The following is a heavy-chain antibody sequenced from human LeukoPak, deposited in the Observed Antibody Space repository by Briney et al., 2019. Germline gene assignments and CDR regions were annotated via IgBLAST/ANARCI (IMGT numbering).Heavy chain of an antibody. CDR3: ARANSSNGSYFDY. V-gene: IGHV1-69*02. Sequence: SVKVSCKASGVTFSSYTISWVRQAPGQGLEWMGRIIPILGIANYAQKFQGRVTITADKSTSTAYMELSSLRSEDTAVYYCARANSSNGSYFDYWGQGTLVTVSS. J-gene: IGHJ4*02. D-gene: IGHD6-6*01. CDR1: GVTFSSYT. CDR2: IIPILGIA.